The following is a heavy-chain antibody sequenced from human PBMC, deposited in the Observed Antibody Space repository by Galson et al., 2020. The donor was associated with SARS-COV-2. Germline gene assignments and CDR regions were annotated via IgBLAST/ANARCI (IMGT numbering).Heavy chain of an antibody. J-gene: IGHJ4*02. Sequence: GGSLRLSCAASGFTFDDYAMHWVRQAPGKGLEWVSGISWNSGSIGYADSVKGRFTISRDNAKNSLYLQMNSLRAEDTALYYCAKASGDGYYDILTGYYSRYFDYWGQGTLVTVSS. CDR1: GFTFDDYA. D-gene: IGHD3-9*01. CDR2: ISWNSGSI. CDR3: AKASGDGYYDILTGYYSRYFDY. V-gene: IGHV3-9*01.